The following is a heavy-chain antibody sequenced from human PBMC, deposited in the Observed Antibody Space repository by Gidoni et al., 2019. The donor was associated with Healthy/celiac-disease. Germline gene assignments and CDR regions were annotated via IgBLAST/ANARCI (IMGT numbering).Heavy chain of an antibody. V-gene: IGHV3-30-3*01. CDR1: GFTFSSYA. J-gene: IGHJ6*02. CDR3: ARTKTRYYYYGMDV. Sequence: QVQLVESGGGVVTSGRSLRLSCAASGFTFSSYAKHWVRQAPVKGLELVAVISYDGSNKYYADSVKGRFTISRDNSKNTLYLQMNSLRAEDTAVYYCARTKTRYYYYGMDVGGQGTTVTVSS. CDR2: ISYDGSNK.